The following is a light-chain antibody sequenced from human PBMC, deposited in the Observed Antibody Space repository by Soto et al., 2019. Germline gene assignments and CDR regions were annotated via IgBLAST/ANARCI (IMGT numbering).Light chain of an antibody. CDR1: QSVSNS. CDR3: RHYNSWPPYT. Sequence: EVVMTQSPATLPVSPGERATLSCTASQSVSNSLAWYQQKPGQAPRLLIYGASTRAAVIPARFSGSVSATEFSLTISSLQSEDFAVYFCRHYNSWPPYTFGQGAKLEI. V-gene: IGKV3D-15*01. J-gene: IGKJ2*01. CDR2: GAS.